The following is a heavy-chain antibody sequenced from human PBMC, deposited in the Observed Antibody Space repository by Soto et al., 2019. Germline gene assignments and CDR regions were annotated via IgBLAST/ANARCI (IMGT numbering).Heavy chain of an antibody. CDR3: ARENSYFDY. J-gene: IGHJ4*02. CDR1: GYTFRNFG. CDR2: ISAYNANA. Sequence: QIQLLQSGAEVKKTGASVKVTCKASGYTFRNFGISWVRQAPGQGLEWMGWISAYNANAKYAQKFQGRLTMTADTSTSTADMELRSLRSDDTAVYYCARENSYFDYWGQGTLVTVSS. V-gene: IGHV1-18*01.